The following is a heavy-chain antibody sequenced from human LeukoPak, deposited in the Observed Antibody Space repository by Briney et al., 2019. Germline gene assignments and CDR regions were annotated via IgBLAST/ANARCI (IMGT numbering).Heavy chain of an antibody. CDR3: ATHMGGQAAFDI. V-gene: IGHV1-46*01. CDR1: GGTFSSYA. D-gene: IGHD3-16*01. CDR2: INPSGGST. Sequence: VASVKVSCKASGGTFSSYAISWVRQAPGQGLEWMGIINPSGGSTSYAQKFQGRVTMTRDMSTSTVYMELSSLRSEDTAVYYCATHMGGQAAFDIWGQGTMVTVSS. J-gene: IGHJ3*02.